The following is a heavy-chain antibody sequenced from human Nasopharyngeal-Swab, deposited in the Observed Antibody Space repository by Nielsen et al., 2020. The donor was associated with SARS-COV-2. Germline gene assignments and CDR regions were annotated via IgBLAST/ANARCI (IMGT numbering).Heavy chain of an antibody. Sequence: SETLSLTCPVSGSSISSGYYWGWIRQPPGKGLGWTATLYHSGSTYYTPSLKSRVTTSVDTSKNQFSLKLSSVTAADTAVYYCASFLTGATAGGFDPWGQGTLVTVSS. J-gene: IGHJ5*02. CDR1: GSSISSGYY. V-gene: IGHV4-38-2*01. CDR3: ASFLTGATAGGFDP. D-gene: IGHD1-7*01. CDR2: LYHSGST.